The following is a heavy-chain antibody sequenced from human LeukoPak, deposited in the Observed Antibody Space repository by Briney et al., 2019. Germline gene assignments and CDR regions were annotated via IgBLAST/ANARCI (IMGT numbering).Heavy chain of an antibody. D-gene: IGHD3-10*01. CDR1: GFTFSSSW. CDR3: ARDPAFGAFDI. Sequence: GGSLRLSCAATGFTFSSSWMTWVRQAPGKGLEWVAIIKPDGSGENYAGSVRGRFTISRDNANNSLYLDMNGLRAEDTSVYYCARDPAFGAFDIWGRGTLVTVSS. V-gene: IGHV3-7*01. CDR2: IKPDGSGE. J-gene: IGHJ3*02.